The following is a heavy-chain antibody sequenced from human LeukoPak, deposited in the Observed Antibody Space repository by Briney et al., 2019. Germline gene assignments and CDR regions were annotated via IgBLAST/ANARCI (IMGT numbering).Heavy chain of an antibody. V-gene: IGHV5-51*01. Sequence: GESLKISCQGSGYNFPLYWIAWVRQMPGRGLEWMGIIYPDDSDTRYGPSFQGQVTISVDHSISTAYLQWTSLKASDTGMYYCVRRPRHCEGDCWYFDFRGQGTLVTVSA. D-gene: IGHD2-21*02. J-gene: IGHJ4*02. CDR3: VRRPRHCEGDCWYFDF. CDR1: GYNFPLYW. CDR2: IYPDDSDT.